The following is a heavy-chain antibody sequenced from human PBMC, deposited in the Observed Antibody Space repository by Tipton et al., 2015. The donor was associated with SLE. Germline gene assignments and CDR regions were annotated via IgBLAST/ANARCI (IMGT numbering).Heavy chain of an antibody. D-gene: IGHD1-20*01. Sequence: GSLRLSCVASGFSISDYWMHWVCQIPGKGLVWVAHISSDGGITNYADFVRGRFSISRDNAKNTLYLQMRSLGVDDSAIYYCSAWFNFWGQGTMVTVSS. J-gene: IGHJ4*02. CDR1: GFSISDYW. CDR3: SAWFNF. CDR2: ISSDGGIT. V-gene: IGHV3-74*01.